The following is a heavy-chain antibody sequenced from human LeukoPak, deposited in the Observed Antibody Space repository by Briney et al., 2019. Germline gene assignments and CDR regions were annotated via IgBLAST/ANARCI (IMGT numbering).Heavy chain of an antibody. Sequence: SVKVSCKASGGTFSSYAISWVRQAPGQGLEWMGGIIPIFGTANYAQKFQGRVTITTDESTSTAYMELSSLRSEDTAVYYCARAGRVVVITYYFDYWGQGTLVTVSS. CDR3: ARAGRVVVITYYFDY. CDR1: GGTFSSYA. D-gene: IGHD3-22*01. V-gene: IGHV1-69*05. J-gene: IGHJ4*02. CDR2: IIPIFGTA.